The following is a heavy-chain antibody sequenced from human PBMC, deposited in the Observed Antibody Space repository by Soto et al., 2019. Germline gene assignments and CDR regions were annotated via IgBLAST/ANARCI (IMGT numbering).Heavy chain of an antibody. CDR2: ISYDGSNK. CDR3: AKGVVCTNGVCYSPQDYYYYGMDV. Sequence: QVQLVESGGGVVQPGRSLRLSCAASGFTFSSYGMHWVRQAPGKGLEWVAVISYDGSNKYYADSVKGRFTISRDNSKNTLYLQMNSLIAEDTAVDYCAKGVVCTNGVCYSPQDYYYYGMDVWGQGTTVTVSS. D-gene: IGHD2-8*01. J-gene: IGHJ6*02. V-gene: IGHV3-30*18. CDR1: GFTFSSYG.